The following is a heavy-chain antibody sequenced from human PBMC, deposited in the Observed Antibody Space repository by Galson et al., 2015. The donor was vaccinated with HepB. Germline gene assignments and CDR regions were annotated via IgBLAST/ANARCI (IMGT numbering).Heavy chain of an antibody. CDR1: GFTFSSYA. D-gene: IGHD3-10*01. V-gene: IGHV3-23*01. CDR3: ARHNSDYGSGSKVGENYYYGMDV. Sequence: SLRLSCAASGFTFSSYAMSWVRQAPGKGLEWVSAISGSGGSTYYADSVKGRFTISRDNSKNTLYLQMNSLRAEDTAVYYCARHNSDYGSGSKVGENYYYGMDVWGQGTTVTVSS. CDR2: ISGSGGST. J-gene: IGHJ6*02.